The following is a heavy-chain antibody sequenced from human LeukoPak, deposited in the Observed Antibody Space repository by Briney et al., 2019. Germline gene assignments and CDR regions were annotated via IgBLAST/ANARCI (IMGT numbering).Heavy chain of an antibody. CDR1: GYSFTSYW. V-gene: IGHV5-51*01. CDR2: IYPGDPDT. CDR3: ARVYSSSHYYYYYYMDV. D-gene: IGHD6-6*01. J-gene: IGHJ6*03. Sequence: GESLKISCKGSGYSFTSYWIGWVRQMPGKGLGWMGIIYPGDPDTRYSPSFQGQVTISADKSISTAYLQWSSLKASDTAMYYCARVYSSSHYYYYYYMDVWGKGTTVTVSS.